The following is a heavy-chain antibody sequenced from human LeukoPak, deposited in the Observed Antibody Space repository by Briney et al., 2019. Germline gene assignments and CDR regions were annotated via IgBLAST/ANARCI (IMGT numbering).Heavy chain of an antibody. J-gene: IGHJ4*02. V-gene: IGHV4-4*02. Sequence: SETLSLTCAVSGGSISSSNWWSWVRQPPGKGLEWIGEIYHSGSTNYNPSLKSRVTISVDKSKNQFSLKLSSVTAADTAVYYCAIRRIAVAGTIDYWGPGTLVTVSS. CDR1: GGSISSSNW. CDR2: IYHSGST. CDR3: AIRRIAVAGTIDY. D-gene: IGHD6-19*01.